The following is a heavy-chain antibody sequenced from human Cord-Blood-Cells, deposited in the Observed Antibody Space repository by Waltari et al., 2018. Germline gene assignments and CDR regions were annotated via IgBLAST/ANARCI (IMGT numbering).Heavy chain of an antibody. CDR2: ISYDGSNK. CDR3: AKDVSITIFGVVSGMDV. J-gene: IGHJ6*02. CDR1: GFTFSSYG. V-gene: IGHV3-30*18. Sequence: QVQLVESGGGVVQPGRSLRLSCAASGFTFSSYGMHWVRQAPGKGLEWVAVISYDGSNKDYADSVKGRFTISRDNSKNTLYLQMNSLRAEDTAVYYCAKDVSITIFGVVSGMDVWGQGTTVTVSS. D-gene: IGHD3-3*01.